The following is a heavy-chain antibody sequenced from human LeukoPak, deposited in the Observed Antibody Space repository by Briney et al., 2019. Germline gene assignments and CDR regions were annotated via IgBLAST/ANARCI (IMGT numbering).Heavy chain of an antibody. CDR2: VSATGRET. D-gene: IGHD3-10*01. CDR1: GFTFSSFV. CDR3: ARTWNSAIGSAGDWFDP. J-gene: IGHJ5*02. V-gene: IGHV3-23*01. Sequence: PGGSLRLSCSASGFTFSSFVMSWVRQSPGKGLEWVSGVSATGRETFYADSVEDRFTISRDNSKNTVYLQMNSLTTEDTAKYYCARTWNSAIGSAGDWFDPWGQGAQVIVSS.